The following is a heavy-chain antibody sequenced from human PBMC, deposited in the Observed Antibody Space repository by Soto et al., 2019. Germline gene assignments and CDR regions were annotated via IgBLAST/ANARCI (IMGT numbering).Heavy chain of an antibody. Sequence: QVQLVQSGAEVKKPGSSVKVSCKASGGTFSSYAISWVRQAPGQGLEWMGGIIPIFGTANYAQKFQGRVTITADEPTSTAYMELGSLRSEDTAVYYCASPRGELELRGDPFDYWGQGTLVTVSS. D-gene: IGHD1-7*01. J-gene: IGHJ4*02. CDR2: IIPIFGTA. V-gene: IGHV1-69*12. CDR1: GGTFSSYA. CDR3: ASPRGELELRGDPFDY.